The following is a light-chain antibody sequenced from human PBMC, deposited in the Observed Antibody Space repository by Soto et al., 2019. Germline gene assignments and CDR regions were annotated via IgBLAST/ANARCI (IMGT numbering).Light chain of an antibody. CDR3: QQSYSTPIT. Sequence: IGVTQSPATLSASTGDRATLSCRASQCINTRLAWYQHRPGQAPRLLIYDTSVRATGIPARFSGSGSGTDFTLTISSLQAEDFAPYYCQQSYSTPITFGQGTRLEIK. CDR1: QCINTR. V-gene: IGKV3D-15*01. J-gene: IGKJ5*01. CDR2: DTS.